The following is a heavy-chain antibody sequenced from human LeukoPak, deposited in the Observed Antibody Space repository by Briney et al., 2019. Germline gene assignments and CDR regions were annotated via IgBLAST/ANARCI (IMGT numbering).Heavy chain of an antibody. CDR3: ARENRAYDSSGYYYKN. D-gene: IGHD3-22*01. CDR1: GYTFTSYY. Sequence: GASVKVSCKASGYTFTSYYMHWVRQAPGQGLEWMGWINTNTGNPTYAQGFTGRFVFSLDTSVSTAYLQISSLKAEDTAVYYCARENRAYDSSGYYYKNWGQGTLVTVSS. V-gene: IGHV7-4-1*02. CDR2: INTNTGNP. J-gene: IGHJ4*02.